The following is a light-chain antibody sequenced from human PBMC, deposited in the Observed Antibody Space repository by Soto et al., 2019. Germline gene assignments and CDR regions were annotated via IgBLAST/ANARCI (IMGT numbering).Light chain of an antibody. Sequence: QSALTQPRSVSGSPGQSVTISCTGISSDVGDYNYVSWYQQLPRKAPRLMIYDVSRRPSNVPDRFSGSKSGNTASLTISGLQPEDEADYYCYSYADNSLWVFGGGTKLTVL. CDR3: YSYADNSLWV. CDR2: DVS. V-gene: IGLV2-11*01. CDR1: SSDVGDYNY. J-gene: IGLJ3*02.